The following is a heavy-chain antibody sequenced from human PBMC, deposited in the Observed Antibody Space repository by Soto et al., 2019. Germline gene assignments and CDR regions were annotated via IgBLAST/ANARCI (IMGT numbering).Heavy chain of an antibody. J-gene: IGHJ4*02. V-gene: IGHV4-38-2*01. CDR3: ARARSSSSALYGY. CDR2: IYHSGST. D-gene: IGHD6-6*01. CDR1: GYSISSGYY. Sequence: PSETLSLTCAVSGYSISSGYYWGWIRQPPGKGLEWIGSIYHSGSTYYNPSLKSRVTISVDTSKNQFSLKLSSVTAADTAVYYCARARSSSSALYGYWGQGTLVTVSS.